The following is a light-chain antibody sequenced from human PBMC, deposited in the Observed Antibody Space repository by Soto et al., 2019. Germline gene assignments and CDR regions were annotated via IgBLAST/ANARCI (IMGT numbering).Light chain of an antibody. CDR2: YDS. V-gene: IGLV3-21*04. CDR1: TIGSKS. J-gene: IGLJ2*01. Sequence: SYELTQPPSVSVAPGKPAGITWGGKTIGSKSVHWYQQKPGQAPVLVIYYDSDRPSGIPERFSGSNSGNTATLTISRVEAGDEADYYCQVWDSSSDHVVFGGGTKLTVL. CDR3: QVWDSSSDHVV.